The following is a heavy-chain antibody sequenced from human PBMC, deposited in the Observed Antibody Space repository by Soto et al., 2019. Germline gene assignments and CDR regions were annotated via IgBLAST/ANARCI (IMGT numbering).Heavy chain of an antibody. CDR1: GGTFSSYA. J-gene: IGHJ2*01. D-gene: IGHD1-26*01. CDR2: IIPIFGTA. Sequence: QVQLVKSGAEVKKPGSSLKVSCKASGGTFSSYAISWVQQAPGQGLEWMGGIIPIFGTANYAQKFQGRVTITADESTSTAYMELSSLRSEDTAVYYCAREDGSYWYFDLWGRGTLVTVSS. V-gene: IGHV1-69*12. CDR3: AREDGSYWYFDL.